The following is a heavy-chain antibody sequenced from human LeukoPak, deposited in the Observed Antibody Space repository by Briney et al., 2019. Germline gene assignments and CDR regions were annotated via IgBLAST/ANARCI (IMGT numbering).Heavy chain of an antibody. CDR2: INQDGSDL. D-gene: IGHD6-13*01. J-gene: IGHJ4*02. Sequence: GESLRFSCAASGFTFSAHWMSWVRQAPGKGVEWVANINQDGSDLYYADSVKGRFTLSRDNAKNSLYLQMNSLRAQDSAVYYCARDGVAPGLYFDQWGQGTLVTVSS. V-gene: IGHV3-7*01. CDR1: GFTFSAHW. CDR3: ARDGVAPGLYFDQ.